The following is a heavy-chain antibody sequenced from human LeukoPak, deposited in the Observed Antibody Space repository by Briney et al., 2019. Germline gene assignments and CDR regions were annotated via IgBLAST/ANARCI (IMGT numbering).Heavy chain of an antibody. CDR3: AKSPKTGFLFDY. D-gene: IGHD1-1*01. CDR2: IYGGVNT. V-gene: IGHV3-66*01. J-gene: IGHJ4*02. Sequence: GGSLRRSCAASGFSVSSNYMNWVRQAPGKGLEWVSVIYGGVNTVYADSVKGRFTISRDDSKNTLYLQMNSLRAEDTAVYYCAKSPKTGFLFDYWGQGTLVTVSS. CDR1: GFSVSSNY.